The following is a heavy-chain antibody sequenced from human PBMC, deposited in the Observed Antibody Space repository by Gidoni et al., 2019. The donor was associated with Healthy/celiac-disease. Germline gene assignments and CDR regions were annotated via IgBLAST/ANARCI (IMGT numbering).Heavy chain of an antibody. J-gene: IGHJ6*02. CDR2: ISSSSSYR. CDR3: ARDAQTYYDFWSGYPDYYYYGMDV. D-gene: IGHD3-3*01. V-gene: IGHV3-21*01. CDR1: GFTFRSYS. Sequence: EVQRVESGGGLVKPGGSLRLSCAASGFTFRSYSMKWVRQAPGKGLEWVSSISSSSSYRYYADSVKGRFTISRDNAKNSLYLQMNSLRAEDTAVYYCARDAQTYYDFWSGYPDYYYYGMDVWGQGTTVTVSS.